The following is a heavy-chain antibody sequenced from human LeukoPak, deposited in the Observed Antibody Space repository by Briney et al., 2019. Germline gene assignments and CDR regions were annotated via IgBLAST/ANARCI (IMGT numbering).Heavy chain of an antibody. CDR2: IYYSGST. J-gene: IGHJ4*02. CDR1: GGSISRGGYY. Sequence: SETLSLTCTVSGGSISRGGYYWSWIRQHPGKGLEWIGYIYYSGSTYYNPSLKSRVTISADTSKNQFSLKLSSVTAADTAVYYCARETYGSGSYYRYWGQGTLVTVS. D-gene: IGHD3-10*01. CDR3: ARETYGSGSYYRY. V-gene: IGHV4-31*03.